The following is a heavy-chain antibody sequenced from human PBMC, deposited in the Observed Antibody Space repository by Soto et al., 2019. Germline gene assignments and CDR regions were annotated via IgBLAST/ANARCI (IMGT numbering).Heavy chain of an antibody. CDR3: TTDSRTTLPEIRFDY. V-gene: IGHV3-15*07. CDR2: VKSKTDGGSS. D-gene: IGHD1-26*01. J-gene: IGHJ4*01. CDR1: GFPFSSYS. Sequence: PGGSLRLSCAASGFPFSSYSMNWVRQAPGKGLEWVGRVKSKTDGGSSDYAAPVKGRFAVSRDDSKNIVYLQMNSLKIEDTGVYYCTTDSRTTLPEIRFDYWGHGTQVTVSS.